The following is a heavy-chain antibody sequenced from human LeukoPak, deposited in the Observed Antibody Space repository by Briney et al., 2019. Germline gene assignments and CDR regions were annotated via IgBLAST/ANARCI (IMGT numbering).Heavy chain of an antibody. CDR1: GYTFTGYY. V-gene: IGHV1-2*02. CDR2: IYPNSGAT. Sequence: GASVKVSCKASGYTFTGYYMHWVRQAPGQGLEWMGYIYPNSGATKYAQKFQGRVTKTRDTSISTAYMELSGLGSDDTAVYYCGTLLSNGPFDYWGQGSLVTVSS. CDR3: GTLLSNGPFDY. J-gene: IGHJ4*02.